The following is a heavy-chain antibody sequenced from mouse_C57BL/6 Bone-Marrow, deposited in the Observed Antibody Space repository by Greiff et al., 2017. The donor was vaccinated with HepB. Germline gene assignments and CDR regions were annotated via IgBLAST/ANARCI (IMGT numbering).Heavy chain of an antibody. CDR1: GISITTGNYR. V-gene: IGHV3-5*01. D-gene: IGHD2-4*01. J-gene: IGHJ4*01. Sequence: EVQLQESGPGLVKPSQTVFLTCTVTGISITTGNYRWSWIRQFPGNKLEWIGYIYYSGTITYNPSLTSRTTITRDTPKNQFFLEMNSLTAEDTATYYCARGGYDYDGGYYAMDYWGQGTSVTVSS. CDR2: IYYSGTI. CDR3: ARGGYDYDGGYYAMDY.